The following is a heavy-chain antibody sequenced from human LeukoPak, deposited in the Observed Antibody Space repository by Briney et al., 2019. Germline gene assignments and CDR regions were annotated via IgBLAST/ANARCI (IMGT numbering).Heavy chain of an antibody. Sequence: PGKSLRLSCVASGSGFSGYGMHWVRQAPGKGLEWVAVIWFDGNKKFYGDSVKGRFTISRDNSQNTLYLQMSRLGPEDTAVYYCAKDDGTYRNFNFWGHGTMVTVSS. CDR1: GSGFSGYG. J-gene: IGHJ3*01. V-gene: IGHV3-33*03. D-gene: IGHD1-26*01. CDR3: AKDDGTYRNFNF. CDR2: IWFDGNKK.